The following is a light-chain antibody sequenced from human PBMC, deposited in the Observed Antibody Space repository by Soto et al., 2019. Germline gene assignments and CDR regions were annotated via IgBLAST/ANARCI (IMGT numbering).Light chain of an antibody. CDR1: QDITNY. V-gene: IGKV1-33*01. CDR2: DAS. CDR3: QQYDSFPYS. J-gene: IGKJ2*03. Sequence: PMTQSPLFLSASIGDRVTITCQASQDITNYLNWYQQKPGKAPKLLIYDASMLERGVPSRFSGGGSGTHFTFTISSLQPEDIATFYCQQYDSFPYSFGQGTKLEIK.